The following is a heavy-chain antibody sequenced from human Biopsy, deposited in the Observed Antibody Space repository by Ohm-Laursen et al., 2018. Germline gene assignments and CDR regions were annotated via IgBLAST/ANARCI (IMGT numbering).Heavy chain of an antibody. CDR2: ISASSSYI. J-gene: IGHJ5*02. CDR1: GVTLSGYS. Sequence: SLRLSRSASGVTLSGYSMNWVRQAPGKGLEWVSSISASSSYIYYADSVKGRFTVSKENGKNSLYLHMNSLRAEDTAVYYCAKGRSGGTGHGNWFDPWGQGTLVIVSS. V-gene: IGHV3-21*01. CDR3: AKGRSGGTGHGNWFDP. D-gene: IGHD3-10*01.